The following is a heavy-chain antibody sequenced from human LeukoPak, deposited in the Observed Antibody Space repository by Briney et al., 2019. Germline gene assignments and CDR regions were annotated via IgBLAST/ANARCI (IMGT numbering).Heavy chain of an antibody. CDR3: AREGGFYRPLDY. Sequence: SGTLSLTCGVSGGSITTTNWWTWVRQPPGKGLEWIGEVHLDGRTNYNPSLESRLTISVDLSENHISLRLTSVTDADTAVYYCAREGGFYRPLDYSGQGTLVTVSS. V-gene: IGHV4-4*02. CDR2: VHLDGRT. D-gene: IGHD3-3*01. CDR1: GGSITTTNW. J-gene: IGHJ4*02.